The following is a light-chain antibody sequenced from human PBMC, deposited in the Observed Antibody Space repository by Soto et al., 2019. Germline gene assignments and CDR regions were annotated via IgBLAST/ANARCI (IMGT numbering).Light chain of an antibody. Sequence: QSALTQPASVSGSPGQSITISCTGTNSGIGAYNFVSWYQQHPGKAPKLMLYDVNIRPSGVSNRFSGSKSGNTASLTISGLQADDEADYYCTSWTTSTTMIFGGGTKLTVL. CDR1: NSGIGAYNF. J-gene: IGLJ2*01. CDR2: DVN. CDR3: TSWTTSTTMI. V-gene: IGLV2-14*03.